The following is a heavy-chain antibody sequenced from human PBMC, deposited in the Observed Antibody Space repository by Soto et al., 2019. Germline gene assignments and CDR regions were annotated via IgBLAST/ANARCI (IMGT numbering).Heavy chain of an antibody. J-gene: IGHJ5*02. V-gene: IGHV4-4*02. CDR2: IYHSGST. D-gene: IGHD2-2*01. CDR1: GGSISSSNW. CDR3: ASLIVVVPARINWFDP. Sequence: QVQLQESGPGLVKPSGTLSLTCAVSGGSISSSNWWSWVRQPPGKGLEWIREIYHSGSTNYNPSLKTGVNISVDKSKNQFSLKLGSVTAADTAVYYCASLIVVVPARINWFDPWGQGTLVTVSS.